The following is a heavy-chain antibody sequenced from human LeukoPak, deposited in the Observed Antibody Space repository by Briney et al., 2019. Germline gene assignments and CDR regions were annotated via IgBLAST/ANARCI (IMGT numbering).Heavy chain of an antibody. Sequence: GGSLRLSCAASGFTFSSYWMSWVRQAPGKGLEWVANIKQDGRDKYYVDSMKGRFTISRDNAKNSLYLQINSLRAEDTAVYYCARKTVVGSYFDYWGQGTPVTVSS. CDR1: GFTFSSYW. D-gene: IGHD4-23*01. V-gene: IGHV3-7*03. CDR3: ARKTVVGSYFDY. CDR2: IKQDGRDK. J-gene: IGHJ4*02.